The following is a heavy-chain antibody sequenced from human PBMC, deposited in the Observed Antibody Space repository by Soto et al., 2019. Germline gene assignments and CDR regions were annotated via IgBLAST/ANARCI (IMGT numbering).Heavy chain of an antibody. CDR2: ISSSSSYI. CDR3: ARGGVVLMVYATDYYYYMDV. Sequence: GGSLRLSCAASGFTFSSYSMNWVRQAPGKGLEWVSSISSSSSYIYYADSVKGRFTISRDNAKNSLYLQMNSLRAEDTAVYYCARGGVVLMVYATDYYYYMDVWGKGTTVT. CDR1: GFTFSSYS. J-gene: IGHJ6*03. V-gene: IGHV3-21*01. D-gene: IGHD2-8*01.